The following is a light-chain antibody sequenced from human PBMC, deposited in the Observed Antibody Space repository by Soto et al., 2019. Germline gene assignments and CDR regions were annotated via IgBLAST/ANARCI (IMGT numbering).Light chain of an antibody. CDR3: HQYDNLPL. CDR1: QDISNY. CDR2: DAS. V-gene: IGKV1-33*01. J-gene: IGKJ4*01. Sequence: DIQMTQSPYSLSASVGDRVTITCQASQDISNYLNWYQQKTGKAPKLLIYDASNLETGGPSKCSRSGSGTDFTFTISSLQPEDIATYYCHQYDNLPLFGGGTNVQIK.